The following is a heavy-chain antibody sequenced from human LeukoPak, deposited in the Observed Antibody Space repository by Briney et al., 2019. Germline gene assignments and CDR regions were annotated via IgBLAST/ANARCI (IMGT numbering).Heavy chain of an antibody. CDR3: ARGGTGDRWYFDL. D-gene: IGHD7-27*01. CDR2: IYYSGTT. Sequence: PSETLSLTCTVSGGSISSYYWSWIRQPPGKGLEWIGSIYYSGTTNYNPSLKSRVSMSVDTSKNQFSLKLSSVTAADTAVYYCARGGTGDRWYFDLWGRGTLVTVSS. CDR1: GGSISSYY. J-gene: IGHJ2*01. V-gene: IGHV4-59*01.